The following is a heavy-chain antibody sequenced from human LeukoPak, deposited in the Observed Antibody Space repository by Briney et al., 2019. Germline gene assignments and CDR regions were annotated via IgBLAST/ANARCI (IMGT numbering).Heavy chain of an antibody. CDR1: GGIITNYA. J-gene: IGHJ2*01. Sequence: SVKVSCKTSGGIITNYAISWVRQAPGQGLEWVGVIIPIFGTPNYAQKFQGRVTITADKSTNTAYMELSSLRSEDTAVYYCARVAAAIPRWYFDLWGRGTLVTVSS. D-gene: IGHD2-2*01. V-gene: IGHV1-69*06. CDR2: IIPIFGTP. CDR3: ARVAAAIPRWYFDL.